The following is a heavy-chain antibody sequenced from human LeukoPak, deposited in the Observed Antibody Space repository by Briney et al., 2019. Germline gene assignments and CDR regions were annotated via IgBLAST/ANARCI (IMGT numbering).Heavy chain of an antibody. CDR3: ARHYYYDSSGYLAPDAFDI. CDR1: GYTFTGYL. J-gene: IGHJ3*02. D-gene: IGHD3-22*01. Sequence: GASVKVSCKTSGYTFTGYLMHWVRLAPGQGPEWVGWINPRNGDTNLAQKFQGRVTMTRDTSINTVYMDLSRLTSDDSAVYYCARHYYYDSSGYLAPDAFDIWGQGTMVTVSS. V-gene: IGHV1-2*02. CDR2: INPRNGDT.